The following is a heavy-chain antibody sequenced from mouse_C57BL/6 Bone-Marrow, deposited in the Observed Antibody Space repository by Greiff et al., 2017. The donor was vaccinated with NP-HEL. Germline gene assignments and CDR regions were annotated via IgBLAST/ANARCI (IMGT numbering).Heavy chain of an antibody. J-gene: IGHJ4*01. V-gene: IGHV1-55*01. CDR1: GYTFTSYW. CDR3: ASFRSYRYYAMDY. Sequence: QVQLQQPGAELVKPGASVKMSCKASGYTFTSYWITWVKQRPGQGLEWIGDIYPGSGSTNYNEKFKSKATLTVDTSSSTAYMQLSSLTSEDSAVYYCASFRSYRYYAMDYWGQGTSVTVSS. D-gene: IGHD1-1*01. CDR2: IYPGSGST.